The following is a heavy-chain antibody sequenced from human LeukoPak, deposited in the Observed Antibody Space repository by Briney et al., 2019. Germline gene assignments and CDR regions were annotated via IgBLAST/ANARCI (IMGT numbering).Heavy chain of an antibody. Sequence: GGSLRLSCAASGFTFSSYSMNWVRQAPGKGLEWVSSISSSSSYIYYADSVKGRFTISRDNAKNSLYLQMNSLRAEDTAVYYCARDGHDYGDYNLDYWGQGTLVTVSS. D-gene: IGHD4-17*01. J-gene: IGHJ4*02. CDR2: ISSSSSYI. CDR3: ARDGHDYGDYNLDY. V-gene: IGHV3-21*01. CDR1: GFTFSSYS.